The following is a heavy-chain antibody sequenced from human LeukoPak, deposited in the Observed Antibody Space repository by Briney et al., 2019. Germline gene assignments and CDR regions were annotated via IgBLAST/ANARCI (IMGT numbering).Heavy chain of an antibody. CDR2: IYYSGST. D-gene: IGHD3-9*01. J-gene: IGHJ4*02. V-gene: IGHV4-30-4*08. Sequence: PSETLSLTCTVSGGSISSGDYYWSWIRQPPGKGLEWIGYIYYSGSTYYNPSLKSRVTISVDTSKNQFSLKLSSVTAADTAVYYCARVPVGYDILTVQPYYFDYWGQGTLVTVSS. CDR1: GGSISSGDYY. CDR3: ARVPVGYDILTVQPYYFDY.